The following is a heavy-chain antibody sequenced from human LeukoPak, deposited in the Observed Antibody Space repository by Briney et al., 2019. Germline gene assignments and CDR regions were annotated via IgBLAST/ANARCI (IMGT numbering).Heavy chain of an antibody. CDR1: GFTFSSYS. D-gene: IGHD5-24*01. Sequence: GGSLRLSCAASGFTFSSYSMNWVRQAPGKGLEWVSSISTSSSYIYYADSLKGRITISRHNAKNSLYLQMNSLRAEDTAVYYCARDQWLQPQRYFDYWGQGTLVTVSS. CDR2: ISTSSSYI. V-gene: IGHV3-21*01. J-gene: IGHJ4*02. CDR3: ARDQWLQPQRYFDY.